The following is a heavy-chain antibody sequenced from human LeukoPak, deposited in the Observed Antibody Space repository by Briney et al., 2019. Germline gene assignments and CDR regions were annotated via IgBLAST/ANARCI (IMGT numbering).Heavy chain of an antibody. D-gene: IGHD3-3*01. J-gene: IGHJ4*02. CDR1: GLTFGKYW. Sequence: GGSLRLSCVAYGLTFGKYWISSVRQAPGKGLEWVAHKKLDGSENTYVESVKGRFNTPSDNHKHPLYLQLNSLRDDHTALFYCARDRCESWSRRGSFDAWGQGTLVIVSS. CDR2: KKLDGSEN. CDR3: ARDRCESWSRRGSFDA. V-gene: IGHV3-7*01.